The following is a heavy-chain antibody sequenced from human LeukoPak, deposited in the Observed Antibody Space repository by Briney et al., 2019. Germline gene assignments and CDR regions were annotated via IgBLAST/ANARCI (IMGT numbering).Heavy chain of an antibody. CDR1: GGSISSTTYY. V-gene: IGHV4-39*01. D-gene: IGHD3-9*01. Sequence: SETLSLTCSVSGGSISSTTYYWGWIRQPPGKGLEWIGSMSFIGSTYYNPSLKSRVTISVHMSKNHLSLRLSSVTAADTAVYYCARHRRHYDILTGYYAGHFDIWGQGTMVTVSS. J-gene: IGHJ3*02. CDR3: ARHRRHYDILTGYYAGHFDI. CDR2: MSFIGST.